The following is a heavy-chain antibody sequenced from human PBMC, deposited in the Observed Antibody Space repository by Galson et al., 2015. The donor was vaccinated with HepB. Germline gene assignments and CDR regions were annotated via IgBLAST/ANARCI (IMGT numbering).Heavy chain of an antibody. CDR1: GFTFSSYS. V-gene: IGHV3-21*01. CDR2: ISSSSSYI. J-gene: IGHJ6*03. CDR3: ARDPAATYYYYYYYMDV. D-gene: IGHD2-15*01. Sequence: SLRLSCAASGFTFSSYSMNWVRQAPGKGLEWVSSISSSSSYIYYADSVKGRFTISRDNAKNLLYLQMNSLRAEDTAVYYCARDPAATYYYYYYYMDVWGKGTTVTVSS.